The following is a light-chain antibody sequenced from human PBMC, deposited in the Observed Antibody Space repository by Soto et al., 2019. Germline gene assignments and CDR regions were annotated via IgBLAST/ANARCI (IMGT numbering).Light chain of an antibody. Sequence: EIVLTQSPGTLSLSPGERATLSCRASQTVISNYLAWYQQKPGQAPRLLIYGASSRATDIPDRFSGSGAGTDFTLTISRLEPEDFAVYYCQQYGTSPYAFGQGTKLEIK. J-gene: IGKJ2*01. V-gene: IGKV3-20*01. CDR2: GAS. CDR3: QQYGTSPYA. CDR1: QTVISNY.